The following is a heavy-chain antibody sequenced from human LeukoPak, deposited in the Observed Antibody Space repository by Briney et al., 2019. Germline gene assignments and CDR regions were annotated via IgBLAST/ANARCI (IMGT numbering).Heavy chain of an antibody. CDR2: ISGSGGST. CDR1: GFTFSSYA. V-gene: IGHV3-23*01. Sequence: PGGSLRLSCAASGFTFSSYAMSWVRQAPGKGLEWVSAISGSGGSTYYADSVKGRFTISRDNSKNTLYLQMNSLRAEDTAVYYCAKGSTTVTTKPGLTWDYWGQGTLVTVSS. D-gene: IGHD4-11*01. J-gene: IGHJ4*02. CDR3: AKGSTTVTTKPGLTWDY.